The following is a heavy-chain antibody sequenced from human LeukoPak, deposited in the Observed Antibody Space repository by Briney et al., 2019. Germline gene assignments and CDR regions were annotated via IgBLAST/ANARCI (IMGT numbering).Heavy chain of an antibody. V-gene: IGHV3-48*03. CDR2: ISSSGSTI. CDR1: GFTFSSYE. D-gene: IGHD6-19*01. CDR3: ARGYNSDWTMGSY. J-gene: IGHJ4*02. Sequence: GGSLRLSCAASGFTFSSYEMNWVRQAPGKGLEWVSYISSSGSTIYYADSVKGRFTISRDNAKNSLYLQMNTLRAEDTAVYYCARGYNSDWTMGSYWGQGTRVTVSS.